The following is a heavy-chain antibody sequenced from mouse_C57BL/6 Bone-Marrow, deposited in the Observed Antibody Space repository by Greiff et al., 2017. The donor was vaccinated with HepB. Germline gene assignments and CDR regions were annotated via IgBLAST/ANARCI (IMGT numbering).Heavy chain of an antibody. V-gene: IGHV1-64*01. CDR3: ARTSLIYYGYY. CDR1: GYTFTSYW. CDR2: IHPNSGST. D-gene: IGHD2-2*01. J-gene: IGHJ2*01. Sequence: QVQLQQPGAELVKPGASVKLSCKASGYTFTSYWMHWVKQRPGQGLEWIGMIHPNSGSTNYNEKFKSKATLTVDKSSSTAYMQLSSLTSEDSAVYYCARTSLIYYGYYWGQGTTLTVSS.